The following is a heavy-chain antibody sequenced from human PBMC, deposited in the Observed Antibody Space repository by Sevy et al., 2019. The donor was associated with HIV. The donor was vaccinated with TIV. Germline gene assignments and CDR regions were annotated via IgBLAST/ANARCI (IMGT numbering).Heavy chain of an antibody. CDR3: ARVRTYSSSWDYYYYGMDV. D-gene: IGHD6-13*01. Sequence: QSQTLSLTCAISGDSVSSNSAAWNWIRQSPSRGLEWLGRTYYRSKWYNDYAVSVKSRITINPDTSKNQFSLQLNSVTPEDTAVYYCARVRTYSSSWDYYYYGMDVWGQGTTVTVSS. CDR2: TYYRSKWYN. J-gene: IGHJ6*02. CDR1: GDSVSSNSAA. V-gene: IGHV6-1*01.